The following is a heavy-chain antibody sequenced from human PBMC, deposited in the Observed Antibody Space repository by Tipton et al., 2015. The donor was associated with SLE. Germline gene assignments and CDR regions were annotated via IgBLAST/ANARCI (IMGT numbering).Heavy chain of an antibody. V-gene: IGHV1-46*01. Sequence: QLVQSGAEVKKPGASVMVSCTASGYTFSNYYMHWVRQAPGHRLEWIGIVNPDGGATSYAQKFQGRVTVSADTSSNTVHMELSGLRSEDTAVYYCARDRSRSGSDVFDYWGHGSLVTVSS. J-gene: IGHJ4*01. CDR2: VNPDGGAT. D-gene: IGHD1-26*01. CDR3: ARDRSRSGSDVFDY. CDR1: GYTFSNYY.